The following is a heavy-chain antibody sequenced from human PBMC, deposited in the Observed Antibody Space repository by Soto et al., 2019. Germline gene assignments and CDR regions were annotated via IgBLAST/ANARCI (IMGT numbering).Heavy chain of an antibody. CDR1: GGTFSSYA. Sequence: AVKVSCKASGGTFSSYAISWVRQAPGQGLEWMGGIIPIFGTANYAQKFQGRVTITADESTSTAYMELSSLRSEDTAVYYCARPSSGWYYYYYGMDVWGQGTTVTVSS. CDR3: ARPSSGWYYYYYGMDV. CDR2: IIPIFGTA. J-gene: IGHJ6*01. V-gene: IGHV1-69*01. D-gene: IGHD6-19*01.